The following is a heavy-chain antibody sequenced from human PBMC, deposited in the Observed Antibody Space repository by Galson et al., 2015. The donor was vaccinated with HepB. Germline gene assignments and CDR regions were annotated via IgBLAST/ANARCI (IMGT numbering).Heavy chain of an antibody. CDR1: GFTFGDYA. J-gene: IGHJ4*02. CDR3: TTEGSSSWYYFDY. V-gene: IGHV3-49*04. CDR2: IRSKAYGGTT. Sequence: SLRLSCAASGFTFGDYAMSWVRQAPGKGLEWVGFIRSKAYGGTTEYAASVKGRFTISRDDSKSIAYLQMNSLKTEDTAVYYCTTEGSSSWYYFDYWGQGTLVTVSS. D-gene: IGHD6-13*01.